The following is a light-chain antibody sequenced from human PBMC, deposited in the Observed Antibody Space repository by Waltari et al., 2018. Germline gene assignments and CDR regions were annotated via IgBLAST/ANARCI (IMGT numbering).Light chain of an antibody. CDR2: AAS. CDR1: QSISSL. V-gene: IGKV1-39*01. CDR3: QHSSTIPIT. J-gene: IGKJ4*01. Sequence: DIQMTQSPSSLSASVGDRVTIPCRASQSISSLLNWYQQKPGKAPKVLISAASNLESGVPSRFSGSGSGTDFTLTISSLQPEDFATYDCQHSSTIPITFGGGTKVDIK.